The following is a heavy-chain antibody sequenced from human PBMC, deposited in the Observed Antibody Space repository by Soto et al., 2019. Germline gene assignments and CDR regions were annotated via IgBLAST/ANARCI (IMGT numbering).Heavy chain of an antibody. V-gene: IGHV3-21*01. Sequence: PGWSLRLSCAASGFTFSSYSMNWVRQAPGKGLEWVSSISSSSSYIYYADSVKGRFTISRDNAKNSLYLQMNSLRAEDTAVYYCARDRYNWNDVTDYYYYYGMDVWGQGTTVTVSS. CDR1: GFTFSSYS. CDR3: ARDRYNWNDVTDYYYYYGMDV. CDR2: ISSSSSYI. J-gene: IGHJ6*02. D-gene: IGHD1-20*01.